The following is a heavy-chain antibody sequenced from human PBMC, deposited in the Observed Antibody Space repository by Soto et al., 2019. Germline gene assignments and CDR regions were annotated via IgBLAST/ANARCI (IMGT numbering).Heavy chain of an antibody. CDR1: GGTFSDFA. CDR3: ARDRIQLRLGKYSFNGMDV. Sequence: QVQLVQSGAEMRKPGSSLRVSCKASGGTFSDFAFSWVRQAPGQGLEWMGGIVPRFGSPNYAQKFRCRVTMSSDTSTSTVYMEVSSLRFDDTAVYFCARDRIQLRLGKYSFNGMDVWGQGTTITVSS. J-gene: IGHJ6*02. V-gene: IGHV1-69*06. CDR2: IVPRFGSP. D-gene: IGHD3-16*01.